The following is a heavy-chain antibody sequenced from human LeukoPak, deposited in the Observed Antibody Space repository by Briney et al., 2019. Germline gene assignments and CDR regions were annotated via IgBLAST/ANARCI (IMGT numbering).Heavy chain of an antibody. V-gene: IGHV3-30*02. CDR3: AKENFYSGSGTSTIDY. CDR2: IQHDGFNK. J-gene: IGHJ4*02. Sequence: GGSLRLSCAVSAFTFSNYGMHWVRQAPGKGLEWVTFIQHDGFNKYYTDSVKGRFTVSRDNSKDTLFLQMNSLRVEDTAVYYCAKENFYSGSGTSTIDYWGQGTLVSVSS. CDR1: AFTFSNYG. D-gene: IGHD3-10*01.